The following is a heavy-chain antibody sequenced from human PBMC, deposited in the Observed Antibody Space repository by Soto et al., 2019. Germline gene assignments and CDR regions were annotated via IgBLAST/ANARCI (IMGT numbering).Heavy chain of an antibody. J-gene: IGHJ5*02. CDR1: GGSISSGGYY. Sequence: SETLSLTCTVSGGSISSGGYYWSWIRQHPGKGLEWIGYIYYSGSTYYNPSLKSRVTISVDTSKNQFSLKLSSVTAADTAVYYCARARYCSGGSCYAGFDPWGQGTLVPVSS. CDR2: IYYSGST. D-gene: IGHD2-15*01. CDR3: ARARYCSGGSCYAGFDP. V-gene: IGHV4-31*03.